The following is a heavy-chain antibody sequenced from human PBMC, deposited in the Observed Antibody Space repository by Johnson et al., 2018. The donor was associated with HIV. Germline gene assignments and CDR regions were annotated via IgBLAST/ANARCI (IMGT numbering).Heavy chain of an antibody. D-gene: IGHD1-26*01. Sequence: QVQLLESGVGLVKPGGSLRLSCAASGFTFSDYYMSWIRQAPGKGLEWVSYISSSGSTIYYADSVKGRFTISRDNAKNSLYLQMNSLRAEDTAVYYCAKKVGHYFTSHDAFDIWGQGTVVTGSS. CDR2: ISSSGSTI. V-gene: IGHV3-11*04. CDR1: GFTFSDYY. CDR3: AKKVGHYFTSHDAFDI. J-gene: IGHJ3*02.